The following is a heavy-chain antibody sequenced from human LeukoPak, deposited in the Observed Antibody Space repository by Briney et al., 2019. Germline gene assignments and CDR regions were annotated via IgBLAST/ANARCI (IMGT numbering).Heavy chain of an antibody. D-gene: IGHD3-10*01. CDR1: GGSISNYY. Sequence: PSETLSLTCTASGGSISNYYWSWIRQPPGKGLEWVGYIYYNGNTNYNPSLKSRVSISVDTSKNQFSLKLSSVTAADTAVYYCATFGSGNWYFDLWGRGTLVTVSS. V-gene: IGHV4-59*01. CDR2: IYYNGNT. J-gene: IGHJ2*01. CDR3: ATFGSGNWYFDL.